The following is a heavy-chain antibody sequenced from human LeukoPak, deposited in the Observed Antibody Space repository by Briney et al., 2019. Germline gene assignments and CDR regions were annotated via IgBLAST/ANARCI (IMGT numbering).Heavy chain of an antibody. J-gene: IGHJ4*02. CDR3: AKDEKEDYGDYVDY. Sequence: GGSLRLSCAASGFTFSSYAMSWVRQAPGKGLEWVSAISGSGGSTYYADSVKGRFPISRDNSKNTLYLQMNSLRAEDTAVYYCAKDEKEDYGDYVDYWGQGTLVTVSS. CDR2: ISGSGGST. CDR1: GFTFSSYA. D-gene: IGHD4-17*01. V-gene: IGHV3-23*01.